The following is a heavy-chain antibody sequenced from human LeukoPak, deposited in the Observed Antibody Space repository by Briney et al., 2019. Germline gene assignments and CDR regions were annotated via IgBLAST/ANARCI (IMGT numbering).Heavy chain of an antibody. CDR3: ARAHVLLWFGESYNWFDP. D-gene: IGHD3-10*01. Sequence: ASVKVSCKASGYTFTNFGISWVRQAPGQGLEWMGWISAHNGNTDYAQKLQGRVTMTTDTSTSTAYMELRSLRSDDTAVYYCARAHVLLWFGESYNWFDPWGQGTLVTVSS. V-gene: IGHV1-18*01. CDR1: GYTFTNFG. CDR2: ISAHNGNT. J-gene: IGHJ5*02.